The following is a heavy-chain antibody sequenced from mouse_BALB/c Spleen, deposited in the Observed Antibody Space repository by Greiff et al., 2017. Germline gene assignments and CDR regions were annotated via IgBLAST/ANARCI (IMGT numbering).Heavy chain of an antibody. Sequence: EVQVVESGGGLVKPGGSLKLSCAASGFAFSSYDMSWVRQTPEKRLEWVAYISSGGGSTYYPDTVKGRFTISRDNAKNTLYLQMSSLKSEDTAMYYCARQLGHFFDYWGQGTTLTVSS. V-gene: IGHV5-12-1*01. D-gene: IGHD4-1*01. CDR3: ARQLGHFFDY. J-gene: IGHJ2*01. CDR1: GFAFSSYD. CDR2: ISSGGGST.